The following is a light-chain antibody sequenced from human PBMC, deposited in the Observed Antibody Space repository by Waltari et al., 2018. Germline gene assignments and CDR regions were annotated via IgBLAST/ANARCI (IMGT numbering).Light chain of an antibody. V-gene: IGKV3-20*01. CDR2: GAT. CDR3: QHYLKLPVT. Sequence: EIVLTQSPGPLSLSLGGRATVSCRASQSVSRALAWYQQKPGQAPRLLIYGATTRATGIPDRFSGSGSGTDFSLTISRLEPYDFAVYYCQHYLKLPVTFGQGTTVEI. J-gene: IGKJ1*01. CDR1: QSVSRA.